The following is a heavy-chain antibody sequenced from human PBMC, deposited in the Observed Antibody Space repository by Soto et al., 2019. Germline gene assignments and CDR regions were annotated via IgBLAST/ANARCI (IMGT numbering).Heavy chain of an antibody. CDR1: GGTFSSYT. Sequence: QVQLVQSGAEVKKPGSSVKVSCKASGGTFSSYTISWVRQAPGQGLEWMGRIIPILGIANYAQKFQGRVTITADKSTSTAYMELSSLRAEDTAVYYCAGRQQLVRGMDVWGQGTTVTVSS. V-gene: IGHV1-69*02. J-gene: IGHJ6*02. CDR3: AGRQQLVRGMDV. CDR2: IIPILGIA. D-gene: IGHD6-13*01.